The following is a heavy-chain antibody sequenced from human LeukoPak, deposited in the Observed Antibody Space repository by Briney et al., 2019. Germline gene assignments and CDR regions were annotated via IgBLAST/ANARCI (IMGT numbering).Heavy chain of an antibody. CDR3: ARDPGGIYYYGSGSYPNWFDP. Sequence: GGSLRLSCAASGFTFSSYWMHWVRQAPGKGLVWVSRINTDGRTTSYADSVKGRFTISRDNAKNTLYVEMNSLRAEDTAVYYCARDPGGIYYYGSGSYPNWFDPWGQGTLVTVSS. V-gene: IGHV3-74*01. J-gene: IGHJ5*02. D-gene: IGHD3-10*01. CDR2: INTDGRTT. CDR1: GFTFSSYW.